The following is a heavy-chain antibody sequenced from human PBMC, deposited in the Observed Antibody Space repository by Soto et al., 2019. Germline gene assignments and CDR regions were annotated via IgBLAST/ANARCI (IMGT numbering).Heavy chain of an antibody. CDR3: ARVQDPGYCSSTSWSWHSHYYYGMDV. CDR1: GFTFNSYW. V-gene: IGHV3-74*01. D-gene: IGHD2-2*01. J-gene: IGHJ6*02. Sequence: PGVSLDLSCAASGFTFNSYWMHWVRQAPGKGLVWASRINSDGSSTSYADSVKGRFTISRDNAKNTLYLQMNSLRAEDTAVYYCARVQDPGYCSSTSWSWHSHYYYGMDVWGQGNTVTAS. CDR2: INSDGSST.